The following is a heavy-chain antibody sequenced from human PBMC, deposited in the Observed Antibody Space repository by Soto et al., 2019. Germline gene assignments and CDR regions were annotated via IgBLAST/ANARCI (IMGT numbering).Heavy chain of an antibody. J-gene: IGHJ4*02. V-gene: IGHV3-23*01. CDR3: ATVGRANYFDN. CDR1: GFTFSSYA. CDR2: ISGGGINT. Sequence: GGSLRLSCAASGFTFSSYALTWVRQAPGKGLEWVSVISGGGINTLYADSVKGRFTISRDNSKNTLYLQMNSLRADDTAVYYCATVGRANYFDNWGQGTLFTVS.